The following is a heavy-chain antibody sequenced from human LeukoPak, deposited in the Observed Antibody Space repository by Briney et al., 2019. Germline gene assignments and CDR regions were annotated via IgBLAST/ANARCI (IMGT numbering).Heavy chain of an antibody. CDR3: ASNLAAAVAGSR. J-gene: IGHJ4*02. D-gene: IGHD6-19*01. CDR1: GGTFSSYA. CDR2: IIPIFGTA. V-gene: IGHV1-69*05. Sequence: SVKVSCKASGGTFSSYAISLVRQARGRGLEWMGRIIPIFGTANYAQKFQGRVTITTDESTSTAYMELSSLRSEDTAVYYCASNLAAAVAGSRWGQGTLVTVSS.